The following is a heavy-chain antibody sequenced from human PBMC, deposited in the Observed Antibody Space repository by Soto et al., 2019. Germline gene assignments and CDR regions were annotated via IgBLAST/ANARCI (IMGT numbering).Heavy chain of an antibody. CDR3: AKEIVLRYFDWLSSGFDY. Sequence: QVQLVESGGGVVQPGRSLRLSCAASGFTFSSYGMHWVRQAPGKGLEWVAVISYDGSNKYYADSVKGRFTISRDNSKNTLYLQMNSLRAEDTAVYYCAKEIVLRYFDWLSSGFDYWGQGTLVTVSS. CDR1: GFTFSSYG. D-gene: IGHD3-9*01. CDR2: ISYDGSNK. J-gene: IGHJ4*02. V-gene: IGHV3-30*18.